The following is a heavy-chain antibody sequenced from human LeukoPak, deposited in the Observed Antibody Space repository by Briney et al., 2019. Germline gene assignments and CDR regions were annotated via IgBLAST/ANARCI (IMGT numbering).Heavy chain of an antibody. CDR1: GGTFISYA. V-gene: IGHV1-69*05. CDR3: ARVDGSGSYISY. J-gene: IGHJ4*02. D-gene: IGHD3-10*01. CDR2: IIPIFGTA. Sequence: SVKVSCKASGGTFISYAISWVRQAPGQGLEWMGRIIPIFGTANYAQKFQGRVTITTDESTSTAYMELSSLRSEDTAVYYCARVDGSGSYISYWGQGTLVTVSS.